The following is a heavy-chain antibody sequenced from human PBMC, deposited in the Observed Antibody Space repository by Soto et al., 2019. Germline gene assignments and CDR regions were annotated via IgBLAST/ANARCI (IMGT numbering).Heavy chain of an antibody. CDR1: GFTLSNNG. CDR2: LSYDGNNR. Sequence: PGGSLRLSCVASGFTLSNNGLHWVRQAPGKGLEWVAVLSYDGNNRFYADSVKGRFTISRDTSKNTLFLQMNSLRTEDTAVYYCAGPKEGYYDILAFWCQGTLVTVSS. D-gene: IGHD3-9*01. CDR3: AGPKEGYYDILAF. J-gene: IGHJ4*02. V-gene: IGHV3-30*03.